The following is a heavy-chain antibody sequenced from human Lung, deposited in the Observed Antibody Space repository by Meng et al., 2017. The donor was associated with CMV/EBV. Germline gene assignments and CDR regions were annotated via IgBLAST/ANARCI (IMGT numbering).Heavy chain of an antibody. Sequence: GSLRLSCTVSGGSISSSSYYWGWIRQPPGKGLEWIGSIYYSGSTYYNPSLKSRVTISVDTSKNQFSLKLSSVTAADTAVYYCARDLYCSSTSCYLEYYYYGMDVWGQGTXVTVSS. J-gene: IGHJ6*02. V-gene: IGHV4-39*07. CDR3: ARDLYCSSTSCYLEYYYYGMDV. CDR1: GGSISSSSYY. D-gene: IGHD2-2*01. CDR2: IYYSGST.